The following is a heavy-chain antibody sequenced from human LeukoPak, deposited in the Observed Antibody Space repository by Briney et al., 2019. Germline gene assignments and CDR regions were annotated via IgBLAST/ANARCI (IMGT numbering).Heavy chain of an antibody. V-gene: IGHV1-24*01. CDR2: FDPEDGET. D-gene: IGHD2-21*02. CDR3: ARSRIVVVTAHSYYYYYMDV. CDR1: GYTLTELS. J-gene: IGHJ6*03. Sequence: ASVKVSCKVSGYTLTELSMHWVRQAPGKGLEWMGGFDPEDGETIYAQKLQGRVTMTTDTSTSTAYMELSSLRSEDTAVYYCARSRIVVVTAHSYYYYYMDVWGKGTTVTISS.